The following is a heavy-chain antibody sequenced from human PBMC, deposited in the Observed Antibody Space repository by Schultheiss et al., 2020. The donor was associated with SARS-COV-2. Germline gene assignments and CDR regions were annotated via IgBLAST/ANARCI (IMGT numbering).Heavy chain of an antibody. CDR2: IRSKAHGGTT. CDR3: TGPKQYYYGSGRDALHPFGY. D-gene: IGHD3-10*01. J-gene: IGHJ4*02. CDR1: GFTFGDYA. V-gene: IGHV3-49*04. Sequence: GGSLRLSCTASGFTFGDYAMSWVRQAPGKGLEWVGFIRSKAHGGTTEYAASVKGRFTISRDDSKSIAYLQMNSLKTEDTAVYYCTGPKQYYYGSGRDALHPFGYWGQGTLVTVSS.